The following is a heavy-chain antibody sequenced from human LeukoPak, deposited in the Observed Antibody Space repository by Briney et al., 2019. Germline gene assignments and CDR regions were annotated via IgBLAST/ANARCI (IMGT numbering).Heavy chain of an antibody. CDR3: AKADSSSSYLDY. J-gene: IGHJ4*02. V-gene: IGHV3-23*01. CDR2: IRASGGLR. Sequence: SGGSLRLSCAASGFTFNDYAMMWVRQAPGRGLEWVSAIRASGGLRFYADSVKGRFTISRDNSKNTLYLQMNSLRAEDTAVYYCAKADSSSSYLDYWGQGTLVTVSP. D-gene: IGHD6-6*01. CDR1: GFTFNDYA.